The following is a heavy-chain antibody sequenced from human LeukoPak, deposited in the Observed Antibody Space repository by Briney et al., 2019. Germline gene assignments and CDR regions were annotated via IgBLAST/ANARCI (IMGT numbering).Heavy chain of an antibody. CDR1: SGSISNYY. D-gene: IGHD3-22*01. CDR2: IYYSGST. J-gene: IGHJ4*02. Sequence: PSETLSLTCTVSSGSISNYYWSWIRQPPGKGLEWIGYIYYSGSTNYNPSLKSRVTISVDTSKNQFSLKLSSVTAADTAVYYCARQPYYYDSSGYWFDYWGQGTPVTVSS. V-gene: IGHV4-59*08. CDR3: ARQPYYYDSSGYWFDY.